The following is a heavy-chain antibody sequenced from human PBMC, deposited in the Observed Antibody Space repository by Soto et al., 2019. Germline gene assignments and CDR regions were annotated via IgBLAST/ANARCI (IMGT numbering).Heavy chain of an antibody. D-gene: IGHD6-13*01. Sequence: QVQLQESGPGLIKPSETLSLTCTVSGDSISSYYWSWIRQPPGKGLEWIGFIYYSGNTNYNPSLKSRVTMSIDTSKNQFSLKLSSVTAADTAVYYCARDQGIGASGPFDYGGLGSLVTVSS. CDR3: ARDQGIGASGPFDY. V-gene: IGHV4-59*01. J-gene: IGHJ4*02. CDR1: GDSISSYY. CDR2: IYYSGNT.